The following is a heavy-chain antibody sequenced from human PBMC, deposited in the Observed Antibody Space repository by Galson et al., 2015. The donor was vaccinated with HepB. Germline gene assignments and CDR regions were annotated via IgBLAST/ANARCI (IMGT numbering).Heavy chain of an antibody. CDR3: AKDRGKQIVVVPAATDH. D-gene: IGHD2-2*01. Sequence: SLRLSCAASGFTFSSYGMHWVRQAPGKGLEWVAVISYDGSNKYYADSVKGRFTISRDNSKNTLYLQMNSLRAEDTAVYYCAKDRGKQIVVVPAATDHWGQGTLVTVSS. V-gene: IGHV3-30*18. J-gene: IGHJ4*02. CDR1: GFTFSSYG. CDR2: ISYDGSNK.